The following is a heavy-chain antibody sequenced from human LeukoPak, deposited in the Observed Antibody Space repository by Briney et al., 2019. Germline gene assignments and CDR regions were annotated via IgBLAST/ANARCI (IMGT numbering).Heavy chain of an antibody. CDR1: GFTFSSYA. V-gene: IGHV3-64D*06. D-gene: IGHD2-2*01. CDR3: VKEEACSSTSCYLAGMDV. CDR2: ISSNGGST. Sequence: TGGSLRLSCSASGFTFSSYAMHWVRQAPGKGLEYVSAISSNGGSTYYADSVKGRFTISSDNSKNTLYLQMSSLRAEDTAVYYCVKEEACSSTSCYLAGMDVWGKGTTVTVSS. J-gene: IGHJ6*04.